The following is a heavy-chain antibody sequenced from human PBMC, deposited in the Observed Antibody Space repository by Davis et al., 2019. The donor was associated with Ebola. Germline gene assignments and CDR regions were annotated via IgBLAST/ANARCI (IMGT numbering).Heavy chain of an antibody. CDR3: ARGKTVAGTRGLSWFDP. J-gene: IGHJ5*02. V-gene: IGHV1-18*01. CDR1: GYSFTDDG. D-gene: IGHD6-19*01. Sequence: ASVKVSCKASGYSFTDDGISWVRQAPGQGLEWMGWISTYNGNTNYAQKVQGRVTMTTDTSTSTAYMELTSLRSEDTAVFFCARGKTVAGTRGLSWFDPWGPGTLVTVSS. CDR2: ISTYNGNT.